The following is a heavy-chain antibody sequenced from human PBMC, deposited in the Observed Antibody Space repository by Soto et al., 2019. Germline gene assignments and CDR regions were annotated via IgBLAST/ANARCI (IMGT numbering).Heavy chain of an antibody. D-gene: IGHD6-25*01. CDR3: ARHSAANFNFDY. V-gene: IGHV3-11*04. J-gene: IGHJ4*02. CDR1: GFTFRNYF. Sequence: PGGSLRLSCVASGFTFRNYFMNWIRQAPGKGPEWLSYISSDESTVSYADSVKGRFTTSRDNAKNSVYLQMNSLRAADAAVYYCARHSAANFNFDYWGQGTLVTVSS. CDR2: ISSDESTV.